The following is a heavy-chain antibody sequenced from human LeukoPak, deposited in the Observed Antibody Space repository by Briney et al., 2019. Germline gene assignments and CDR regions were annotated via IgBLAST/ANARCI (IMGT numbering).Heavy chain of an antibody. D-gene: IGHD3-9*01. V-gene: IGHV1-2*02. CDR1: GCTFTGYY. CDR3: ARGFIDILTGYYRHSWFDP. Sequence: ASVKVSCKASGCTFTGYYMHWVRQAPGQGLEWMGWINPNSGGTNYAQKFQGRVTMTRDTSISTAYMELSRLRSDDTAVYYCARGFIDILTGYYRHSWFDPWGQGTLVTVSS. J-gene: IGHJ5*02. CDR2: INPNSGGT.